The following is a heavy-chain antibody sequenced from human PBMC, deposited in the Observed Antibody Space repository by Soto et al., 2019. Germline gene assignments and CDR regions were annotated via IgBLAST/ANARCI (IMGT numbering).Heavy chain of an antibody. Sequence: GGSLRLSCAASGFTFSSYWMHWVRQAPGKGLVWVSRINSDGSSTSYADSVKGRFTISRDNAKNTLYLQMNSLRAEDTAVYYCARGSDSGSYYGAAQAFDIWGQGTMVTVSS. CDR3: ARGSDSGSYYGAAQAFDI. J-gene: IGHJ3*02. CDR1: GFTFSSYW. V-gene: IGHV3-74*01. D-gene: IGHD1-26*01. CDR2: INSDGSST.